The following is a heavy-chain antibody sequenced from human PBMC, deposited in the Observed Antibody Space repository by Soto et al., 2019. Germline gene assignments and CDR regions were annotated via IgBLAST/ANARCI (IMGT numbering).Heavy chain of an antibody. Sequence: QVQLVQSGAEVKKPGASVKVSCKASGYTFTSYDINWVRQATGQGLEWMGWMNANSGNTGYAQKFQGRVTMTRNTSISTAYMELSSLRSEDTAVYYCARGVGYCSSTSCYYDYWGQGTLVTVSS. D-gene: IGHD2-2*01. CDR3: ARGVGYCSSTSCYYDY. CDR2: MNANSGNT. V-gene: IGHV1-8*01. J-gene: IGHJ4*02. CDR1: GYTFTSYD.